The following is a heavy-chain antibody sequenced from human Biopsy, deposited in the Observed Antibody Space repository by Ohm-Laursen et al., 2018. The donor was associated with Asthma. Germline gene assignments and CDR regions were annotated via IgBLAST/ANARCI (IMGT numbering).Heavy chain of an antibody. CDR1: GFVFRCHA. J-gene: IGHJ4*02. D-gene: IGHD3-3*01. CDR3: AKRRGYSDLADFDH. CDR2: VSHDGGVE. Sequence: SLRLSCSASGFVFRCHAMHWVRQAPGKGLEWVAVVSHDGGVEHYADSMKGRFTISRDNAKSTLYLQMNRLRTDDTAVYYCAKRRGYSDLADFDHWGQGTLVTVSS. V-gene: IGHV3-30*18.